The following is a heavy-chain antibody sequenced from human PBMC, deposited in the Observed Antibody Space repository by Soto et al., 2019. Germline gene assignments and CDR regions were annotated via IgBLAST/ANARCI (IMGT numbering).Heavy chain of an antibody. CDR3: ARDRGAYGMDV. CDR1: GYTFTSYG. CDR2: ISAYNGNT. V-gene: IGHV1-18*01. Sequence: QVPLVQSGAEVKKPGASVKDSCKASGYTFTSYGISWVRQAPGQVLVWMGWISAYNGNTNYAQKLQGRVTMTTDTSTSAAYMQLRSLGSDDTAVYYCARDRGAYGMDVWGEGTTVSVSS. J-gene: IGHJ6*04.